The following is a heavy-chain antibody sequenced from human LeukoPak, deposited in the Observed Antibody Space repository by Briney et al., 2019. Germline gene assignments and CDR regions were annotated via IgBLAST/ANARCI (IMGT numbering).Heavy chain of an antibody. D-gene: IGHD1-14*01. J-gene: IGHJ4*02. CDR3: ARSYQRYYFDY. CDR2: ISYDGGNK. Sequence: SGGSLRLSCAASGFTFSSYGMHWVRQAPGKGLEWVAIISYDGGNKYYADSVKGRFTISRDNSKNTLFLQMNSLRAEDTAVYFCARSYQRYYFDYWGQGTLVTVSS. CDR1: GFTFSSYG. V-gene: IGHV3-30*03.